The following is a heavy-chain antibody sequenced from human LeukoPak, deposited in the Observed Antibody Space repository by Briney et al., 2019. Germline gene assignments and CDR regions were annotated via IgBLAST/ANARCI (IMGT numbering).Heavy chain of an antibody. J-gene: IGHJ4*02. V-gene: IGHV3-30*04. D-gene: IGHD1-26*01. CDR3: ARVVTYSGSWVGYFDY. Sequence: PGGSLRLSCAASGFTFSSYAMHWVRQAPGKGLEWVAVISYDGSNKYYAGSVKGRFTISRDNSKNTLYLQMNRLRAEDTAVYFCARVVTYSGSWVGYFDYWGQGTLVTVAS. CDR2: ISYDGSNK. CDR1: GFTFSSYA.